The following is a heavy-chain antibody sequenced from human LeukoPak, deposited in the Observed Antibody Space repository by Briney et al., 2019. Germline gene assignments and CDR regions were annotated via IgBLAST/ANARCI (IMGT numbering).Heavy chain of an antibody. Sequence: GGSLRLSCAASGFTSDDYAMHWVRQAPGKGMEWVSGISWNSGSIGYADSVKGRFTISRDNAKNSLYLQMNSLRAEDMALYYCTASPDYDFWSGYKYWGQGTLVTVSS. CDR3: TASPDYDFWSGYKY. V-gene: IGHV3-9*02. CDR1: GFTSDDYA. J-gene: IGHJ4*02. CDR2: ISWNSGSI. D-gene: IGHD3-3*01.